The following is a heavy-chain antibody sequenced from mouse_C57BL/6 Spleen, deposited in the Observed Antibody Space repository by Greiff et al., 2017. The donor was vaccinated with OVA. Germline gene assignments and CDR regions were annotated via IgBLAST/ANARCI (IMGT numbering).Heavy chain of an antibody. J-gene: IGHJ2*01. CDR1: GYTFTSYW. CDR2: INPSNGGT. CDR3: AKYGNYLGNFDY. V-gene: IGHV1-53*01. Sequence: VKLQESGTELVKPGASVKLSCKASGYTFTSYWMHWVKQRPGQGLEWIGNINPSNGGTNYNEKFKSKATLTVDKSSSTAYMQLSSLTSEDSAVYYCAKYGNYLGNFDYWGQGTTLTVSS. D-gene: IGHD2-10*02.